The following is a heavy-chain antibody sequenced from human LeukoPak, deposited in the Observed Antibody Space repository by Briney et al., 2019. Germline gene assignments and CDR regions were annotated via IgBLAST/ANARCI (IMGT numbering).Heavy chain of an antibody. CDR1: GDSFSGYY. CDR3: ARDSRRELLHAFDI. D-gene: IGHD1-26*01. CDR2: INHRGTT. Sequence: SETLSLTCAVYGDSFSGYYWSWIRQPPGKGLEWIAEINHRGTTHYNPSLKSRVNISADTSKNQFSLNLSSVTAADTAVYYCARDSRRELLHAFDIWGQGTMVTVSS. J-gene: IGHJ3*02. V-gene: IGHV4-34*01.